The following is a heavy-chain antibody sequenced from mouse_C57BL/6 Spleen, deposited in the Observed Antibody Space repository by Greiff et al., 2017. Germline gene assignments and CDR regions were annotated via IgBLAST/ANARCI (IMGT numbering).Heavy chain of an antibody. D-gene: IGHD1-1*01. CDR3: ARWGYGSSLYYYAMDY. Sequence: QVQLQQSGPELVKPGASVKISCKASGYAFSSSWMNWVKQRPGKGLEWIGRIYPGDGDTNYNGKFKGKATLTADKSSSTAYMQLSSLTSEDSAVYFCARWGYGSSLYYYAMDYWGQGTSVTVAS. J-gene: IGHJ4*01. CDR1: GYAFSSSW. CDR2: IYPGDGDT. V-gene: IGHV1-82*01.